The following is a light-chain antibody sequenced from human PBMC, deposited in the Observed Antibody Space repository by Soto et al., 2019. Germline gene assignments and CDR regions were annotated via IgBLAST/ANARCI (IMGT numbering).Light chain of an antibody. J-gene: IGLJ3*02. CDR3: ATWDDILRGWV. CDR1: SSNIGDSY. V-gene: IGLV1-47*01. Sequence: QSVLTQPPSASGTPGQRVTISCSGSSSNIGDSYGYWFQQLPGTAPKLLIYRNNQRPSGVPDRFSGSKSGTSASLAISGLRPEDEADYYCATWDDILRGWVFGGGTKLTVL. CDR2: RNN.